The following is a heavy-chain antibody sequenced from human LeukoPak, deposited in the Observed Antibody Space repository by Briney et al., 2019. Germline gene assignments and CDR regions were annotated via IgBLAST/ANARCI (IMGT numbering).Heavy chain of an antibody. D-gene: IGHD3-10*01. CDR1: WGPISRGSYY. CDR2: IYHSGST. CDR3: ASSWFGELLPGY. Sequence: SEPLSLPRTLSWGPISRGSYYWTWIRQPPGKGLDWIAYIYHSGSTNYHPSLKSRFTISLDTSKNQFSLKLSSVTAADTGVYYCASSWFGELLPGYWGQGTLVTVPS. V-gene: IGHV4-61*01. J-gene: IGHJ4*02.